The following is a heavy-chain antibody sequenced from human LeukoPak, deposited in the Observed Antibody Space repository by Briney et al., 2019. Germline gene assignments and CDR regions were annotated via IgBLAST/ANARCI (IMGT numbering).Heavy chain of an antibody. CDR3: ARGGLIAAAGRSPGYYYYGMDV. J-gene: IGHJ6*02. D-gene: IGHD6-13*01. CDR2: IWYDGSNK. Sequence: GGSLRLSCAASGFTFSSYGMHWVRQAPGRGPEWVAVIWYDGSNKYYADSVKGRFTISRDNSKNTLYLQMNSLRAEDTAVYYCARGGLIAAAGRSPGYYYYGMDVWGQGTTVTVSS. CDR1: GFTFSSYG. V-gene: IGHV3-33*01.